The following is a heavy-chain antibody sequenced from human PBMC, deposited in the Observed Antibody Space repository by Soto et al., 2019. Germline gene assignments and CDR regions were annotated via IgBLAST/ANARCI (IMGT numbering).Heavy chain of an antibody. CDR3: ARDGSYRYSD. Sequence: ASVKVSCKASGYSFTRFGIAWVRQAPGQGLEWMGWISAHNGMTHYAQQFQGRVTMTTDTSTGTAYTELRSLKSDDTAVYFCARDGSYRYSDWGQGTLVTVSS. D-gene: IGHD3-16*02. V-gene: IGHV1-18*01. J-gene: IGHJ4*02. CDR1: GYSFTRFG. CDR2: ISAHNGMT.